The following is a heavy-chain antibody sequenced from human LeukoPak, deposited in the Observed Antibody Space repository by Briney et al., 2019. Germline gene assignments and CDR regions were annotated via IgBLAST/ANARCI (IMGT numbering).Heavy chain of an antibody. CDR1: GVSISRDY. CDR2: IYNGGST. D-gene: IGHD1-26*01. J-gene: IGHJ4*02. CDR3: AKGGTYGGGADY. Sequence: SETLSLTCTVSGVSISRDYWTWIRQPPGEGLEWIGYIYNGGSTTYSPSLNSRVTISLDTSNNQVSLRLSSVTAADTAVYYCAKGGTYGGGADYWGQGTLVTVSS. V-gene: IGHV4-59*01.